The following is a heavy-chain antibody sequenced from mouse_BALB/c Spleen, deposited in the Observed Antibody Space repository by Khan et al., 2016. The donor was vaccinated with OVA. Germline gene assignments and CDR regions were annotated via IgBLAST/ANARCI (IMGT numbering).Heavy chain of an antibody. CDR1: GYTFTSYT. V-gene: IGHV1-4*01. D-gene: IGHD1-1*01. CDR3: AREDGSSLSYWYFDD. Sequence: VQLQQSGAELARPGASVKMSCKASGYTFTSYTMHWVKQRPGQGLEWIGYINPSSGYTNYNQKFKDKATLTADKSSSTAYMQLSSLTSADAAVYYCAREDGSSLSYWYFDDGGAGTTVTVSS. J-gene: IGHJ1*01. CDR2: INPSSGYT.